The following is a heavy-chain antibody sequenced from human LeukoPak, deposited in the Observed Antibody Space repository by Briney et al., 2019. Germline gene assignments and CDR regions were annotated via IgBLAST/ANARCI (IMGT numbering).Heavy chain of an antibody. CDR1: GGSITSDY. Sequence: PSETLSLTCTVSGGSITSDYWSWIRQPPGKGLEWIWYIYYSGSTNYNPSLKSRVTITVDTSKNQFSLKLNSGTAADTAVYYCARHYYGSGSYRWFDPWGQGTLVTVSS. CDR2: IYYSGST. CDR3: ARHYYGSGSYRWFDP. D-gene: IGHD3-10*01. V-gene: IGHV4-59*08. J-gene: IGHJ5*02.